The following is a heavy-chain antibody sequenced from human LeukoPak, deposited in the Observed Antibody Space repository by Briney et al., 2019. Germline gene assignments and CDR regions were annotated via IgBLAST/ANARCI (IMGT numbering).Heavy chain of an antibody. CDR3: AKALATRHMDV. V-gene: IGHV3-48*03. J-gene: IGHJ6*02. Sequence: GGSLRLSCAASGFTFRSYDMNWVRQAPGKGLEWVPYISSSGTTIYYADSVKGRFTISRDNAKNSLYLQMSSLRAEDTAVYYCAKALATRHMDVWGQGTTVTVSS. CDR1: GFTFRSYD. CDR2: ISSSGTTI.